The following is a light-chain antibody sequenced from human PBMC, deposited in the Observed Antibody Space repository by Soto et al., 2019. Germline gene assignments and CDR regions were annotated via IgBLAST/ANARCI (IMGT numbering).Light chain of an antibody. V-gene: IGKV1-5*03. CDR2: KAS. J-gene: IGKJ1*01. CDR3: QHYDSYSEA. Sequence: DIQMTQSPSTLSGSVGDTVTITCRASQTISSWLAWYQQKPGKAPKLLIYKASTLQSGVPSRFSGSGSGTKFTLTISSLQPDDFATYYCQHYDSYSEAFGQGTKVDIK. CDR1: QTISSW.